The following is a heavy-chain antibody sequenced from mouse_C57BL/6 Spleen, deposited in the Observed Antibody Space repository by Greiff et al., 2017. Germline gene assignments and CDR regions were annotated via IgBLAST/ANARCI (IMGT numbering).Heavy chain of an antibody. D-gene: IGHD1-1*01. CDR2: IDPEDGET. CDR1: GFNIKDYY. CDR3: ARGYGSSY. Sequence: VQLQQSGAELVKPGASVKLSCTASGFNIKDYYMHWVKQRTEQGLEWIGRIDPEDGETKYAPKFQGKATLTADTSSNTAYLQLSSLTSEDTAVYYGARGYGSSYWGQGTSVTVSS. V-gene: IGHV14-2*01. J-gene: IGHJ4*01.